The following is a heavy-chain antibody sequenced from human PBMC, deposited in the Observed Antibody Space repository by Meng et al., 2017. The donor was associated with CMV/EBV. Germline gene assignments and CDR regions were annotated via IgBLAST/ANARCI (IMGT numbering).Heavy chain of an antibody. CDR2: IIPILGIA. CDR1: GGTFSSYT. CDR3: ARDIITIFGVVKGGMDV. Sequence: SVKVSCKASGGTFSSYTISWVRQAPGQGLEWMGRIIPILGIANYAQKFQGRVTFTADKSTSTAYMELSSLRSEDTAVYYCARDIITIFGVVKGGMDVWGQGTTVTVSS. D-gene: IGHD3-3*01. J-gene: IGHJ6*02. V-gene: IGHV1-69*04.